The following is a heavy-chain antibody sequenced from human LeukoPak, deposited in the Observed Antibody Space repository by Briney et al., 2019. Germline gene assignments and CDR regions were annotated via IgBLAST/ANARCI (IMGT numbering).Heavy chain of an antibody. V-gene: IGHV3-66*01. Sequence: QPGGSLRLSCAASGFIVSYNYMTWVRQAPGKGLEWVSVIYSGGSTYYADSVKGRFTISRDNSKNTLYVQMNSLRAEDTAVYYCAKGKDYYLDYWGQGTLVTVSS. CDR3: AKGKDYYLDY. J-gene: IGHJ4*02. D-gene: IGHD3-10*01. CDR1: GFIVSYNY. CDR2: IYSGGST.